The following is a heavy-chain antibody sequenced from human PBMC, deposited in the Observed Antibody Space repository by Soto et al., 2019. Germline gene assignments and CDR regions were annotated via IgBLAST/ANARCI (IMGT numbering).Heavy chain of an antibody. CDR1: GLTFSRYA. CDR3: AAELGNTGYDGHDY. V-gene: IGHV3-30*04. J-gene: IGHJ4*02. CDR2: IIYDGSNK. D-gene: IGHD5-12*01. Sequence: QVQLVASGGGVVQPGRSLRLSCAASGLTFSRYAMHWVRQAPGKGLEWVGVIIYDGSNKHYADSVQGRFTISRDNSKNTLYLQMNSLRAEDTAVYYCAAELGNTGYDGHDYWGQGTRVTVSS.